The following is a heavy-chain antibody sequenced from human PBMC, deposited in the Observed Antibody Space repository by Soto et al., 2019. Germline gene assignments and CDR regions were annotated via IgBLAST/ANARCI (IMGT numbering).Heavy chain of an antibody. CDR3: ARGSSWNYDDWFDP. D-gene: IGHD1-7*01. V-gene: IGHV4-31*03. Sequence: SETLSLTCTVSGGSISSGGYYWSWIRQHPGKGLEWIGYIYYSGSTYYNPSLKSRVTISVDTFKNQFSLKLSSVTAADTAVYYCARGSSWNYDDWFDPWGQGTLVTVSS. J-gene: IGHJ5*02. CDR1: GGSISSGGYY. CDR2: IYYSGST.